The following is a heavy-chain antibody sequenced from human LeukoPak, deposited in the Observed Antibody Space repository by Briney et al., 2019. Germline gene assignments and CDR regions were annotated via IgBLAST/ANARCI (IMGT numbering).Heavy chain of an antibody. CDR2: IKSETDGGTT. CDR3: TTDSGQVGATLTY. CDR1: VFNFNNVW. D-gene: IGHD1-26*01. V-gene: IGHV3-15*01. Sequence: GGSLRLSCAASVFNFNNVWMSWVRQAPGKGLEWVGRIKSETDGGTTDYAAPVRDRFTISRDDSKNMVYLQMNSLTTEDTAVCYCTTDSGQVGATLTYWGQGTLVTVSS. J-gene: IGHJ4*02.